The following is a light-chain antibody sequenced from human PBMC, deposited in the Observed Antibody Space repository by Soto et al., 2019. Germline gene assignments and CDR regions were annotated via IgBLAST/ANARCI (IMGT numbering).Light chain of an antibody. CDR1: SSDIGNYKY. J-gene: IGLJ1*01. Sequence: QSVLTQPASVSGSPGQSITISCTGTSSDIGNYKYVSWYQQHPGKAPKLMIYEVANRPSGVSIRFSGSRSGNTASLTISGLQTEDEADYYCSSYPSTITPIVFGTGSKVTVL. V-gene: IGLV2-14*01. CDR2: EVA. CDR3: SSYPSTITPIV.